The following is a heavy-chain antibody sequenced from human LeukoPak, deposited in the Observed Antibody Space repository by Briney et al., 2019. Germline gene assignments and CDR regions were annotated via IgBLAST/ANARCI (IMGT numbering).Heavy chain of an antibody. D-gene: IGHD3-10*01. CDR2: IYYTGST. Sequence: SETLSLTCSVSGDSISPYYWSWIRQPPGKGLEWIAQIYYTGSTSYNPSLKSRVTVSVDTSNNHLSLRLTSVTAADTAVYYCARHARGYHYGFDVWGQGTTVTVSS. CDR3: ARHARGYHYGFDV. J-gene: IGHJ6*02. V-gene: IGHV4-59*08. CDR1: GDSISPYY.